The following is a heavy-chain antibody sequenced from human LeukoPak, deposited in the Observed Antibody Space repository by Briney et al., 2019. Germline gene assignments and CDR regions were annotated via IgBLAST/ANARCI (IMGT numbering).Heavy chain of an antibody. V-gene: IGHV5-51*01. CDR1: GYSFTSYW. J-gene: IGHJ4*02. CDR3: ARSPPPDYYDSSGYPPNFDY. D-gene: IGHD3-22*01. Sequence: GESLRISCKGSGYSFTSYWIGWVRQMPGKGLEWMGIIYPGDSDTRYSPSFQGQVTISADKSISTAYLQWSSLKASDTAMYYCARSPPPDYYDSSGYPPNFDYWGQGTLVTVSS. CDR2: IYPGDSDT.